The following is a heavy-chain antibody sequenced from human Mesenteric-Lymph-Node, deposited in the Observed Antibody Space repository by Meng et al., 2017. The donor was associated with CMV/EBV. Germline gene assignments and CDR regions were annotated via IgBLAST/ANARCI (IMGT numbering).Heavy chain of an antibody. CDR1: GFMFTKDK. CDR2: ISSSSSYI. D-gene: IGHD2-2*01. J-gene: IGHJ5*02. CDR3: ARDQGYCSSTSCSFNWFDP. Sequence: GGSLRLSCAASGFMFTKDKMNWVRQAPGKGLEWVSSISSSSSYIYYADSVKGRFTISRDNAKNSLYLQMNSLRAEDTAVYYCARDQGYCSSTSCSFNWFDPWGQGTLVTVSS. V-gene: IGHV3-21*01.